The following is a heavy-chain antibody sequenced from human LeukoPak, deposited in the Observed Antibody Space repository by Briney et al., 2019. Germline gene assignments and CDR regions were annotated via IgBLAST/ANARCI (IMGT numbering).Heavy chain of an antibody. J-gene: IGHJ3*01. Sequence: ASVKVSCKASGYTFTGYYMHWVRQAPGQGLEWMGWISPYNGVAMYAQRFQGRVTLTWDTSITTVYLELSRLGSDDTAVYFCARDLFDHYDSRNYYPDAFDFWGQGTMLTVSS. CDR1: GYTFTGYY. CDR2: ISPYNGVA. CDR3: ARDLFDHYDSRNYYPDAFDF. D-gene: IGHD3-22*01. V-gene: IGHV1-2*02.